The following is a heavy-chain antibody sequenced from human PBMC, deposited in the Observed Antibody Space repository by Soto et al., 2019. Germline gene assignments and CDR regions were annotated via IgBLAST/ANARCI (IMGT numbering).Heavy chain of an antibody. CDR1: VGTFSRDI. J-gene: IGHJ4*03. CDR2: IIPILGIA. CDR3: AIFADGAGARPRGQGLDN. D-gene: IGHD6-19*01. Sequence: VNLYCKTVVGTFSRDIISRLRKAPKQGLEWRGRIIPILGIANYAQKFQGRVTITADKSTSTAYMELSSLRSEDTAMYYCAIFADGAGARPRGQGLDNWGEATLVSGS. V-gene: IGHV1-69*02.